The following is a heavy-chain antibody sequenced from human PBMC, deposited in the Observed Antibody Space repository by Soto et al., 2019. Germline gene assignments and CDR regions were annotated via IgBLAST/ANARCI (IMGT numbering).Heavy chain of an antibody. CDR3: ACGWYDAFDI. CDR1: GGSISSYY. V-gene: IGHV4-59*01. CDR2: IYYSGST. J-gene: IGHJ3*02. Sequence: PSETLSLTCTVSGGSISSYYWSWIRQPPGKGLEWIGYIYYSGSTNYNPSLKSRVTISVDTSKNQFSLKLSSVTAADTAVYYCACGWYDAFDIWGQGTMVTVSS. D-gene: IGHD6-19*01.